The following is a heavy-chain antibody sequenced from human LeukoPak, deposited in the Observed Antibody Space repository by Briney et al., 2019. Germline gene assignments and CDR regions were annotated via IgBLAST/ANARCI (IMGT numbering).Heavy chain of an antibody. CDR1: GGSISSYY. CDR2: IYTSGST. V-gene: IGHV4-4*07. Sequence: SETLSLTCTVSGGSISSYYWSWIRQPAGKGLEWLGRIYTSGSTNYNPSLESRVTMSIDTSKNQFSLKLSSLTAADTAVYYCARERLYCTNGVCWFDPWGQGTLVTVSS. D-gene: IGHD2-8*01. J-gene: IGHJ5*02. CDR3: ARERLYCTNGVCWFDP.